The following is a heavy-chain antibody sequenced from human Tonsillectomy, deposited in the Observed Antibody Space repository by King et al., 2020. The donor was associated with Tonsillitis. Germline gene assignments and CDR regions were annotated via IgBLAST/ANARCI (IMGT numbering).Heavy chain of an antibody. D-gene: IGHD2-2*01. Sequence: VQLQESGPGLVKPSQTLSLTCTVSGGSIRSAFYFWTWVRQPAGKGLEWIGRTYTTGSTDYNPSLKSRVTISMDTSKNQFSLRLNSVTAADTAVFSCASLPSPPRARPYQYNTDVWGKGTTVTVSS. CDR3: ASLPSPPRARPYQYNTDV. V-gene: IGHV4-61*02. CDR2: TYTTGST. J-gene: IGHJ6*03. CDR1: GGSIRSAFYF.